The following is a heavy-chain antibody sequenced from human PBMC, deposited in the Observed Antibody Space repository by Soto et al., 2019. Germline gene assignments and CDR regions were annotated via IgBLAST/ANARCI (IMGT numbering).Heavy chain of an antibody. V-gene: IGHV1-18*01. Sequence: ASVKVSCKASGYTFTSNGISWVRQAPGQGLEWMGWISAYNGNTNYAQKLQGRVTMTTDTSTSTAYMELRSLRSDDTAVYYCAREGWYFDYYGMDVWGQGTTVTVSS. D-gene: IGHD6-19*01. CDR2: ISAYNGNT. CDR1: GYTFTSNG. CDR3: AREGWYFDYYGMDV. J-gene: IGHJ6*02.